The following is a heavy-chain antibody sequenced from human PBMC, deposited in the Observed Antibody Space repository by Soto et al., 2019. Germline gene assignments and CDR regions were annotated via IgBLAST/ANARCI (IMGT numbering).Heavy chain of an antibody. D-gene: IGHD3-22*01. CDR1: GFTFGDYA. Sequence: GGSLRLSCTASGFTFGDYAMSWFRQAPGKGLEWVGFIRSKAYGGTTEYAASVKGRFTISRDDSKSIAYLQMNSLKTEDTAVYYCTRTYYYDSSGYYKPGPYWGQGTLVTVSS. CDR2: IRSKAYGGTT. J-gene: IGHJ4*02. V-gene: IGHV3-49*03. CDR3: TRTYYYDSSGYYKPGPY.